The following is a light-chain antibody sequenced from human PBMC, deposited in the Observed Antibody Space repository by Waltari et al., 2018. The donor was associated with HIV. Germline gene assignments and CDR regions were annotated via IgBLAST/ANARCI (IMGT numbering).Light chain of an antibody. CDR1: QTVLHTNGYNY. J-gene: IGKJ1*01. V-gene: IGKV2-28*01. CDR2: LGS. CDR3: MQTLQSPT. Sequence: DVLMTQSPLLLHVTPGEPSSLSCRSIQTVLHTNGYNYLNWYLQKPGQSPQLMIYLGSNRAFGVPDRFSGSGSDTDFTLKISRVEAEDVGVYYGMQTLQSPTFGQGTKVEIK.